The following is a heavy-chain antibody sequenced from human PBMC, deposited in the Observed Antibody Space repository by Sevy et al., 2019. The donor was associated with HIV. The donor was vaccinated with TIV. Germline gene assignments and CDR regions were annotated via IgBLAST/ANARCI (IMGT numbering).Heavy chain of an antibody. D-gene: IGHD5-12*01. Sequence: SETLSLTCTVSGGSISSGGYYWSWIRQHPGKGLEWIGYIYYSGSTYYNPSLKSRVTISVDTSKNQFSLKLSSVTAADTAVYYCARGGGVATIPGGYYFDYWGQGTLVTVSS. CDR3: ARGGGVATIPGGYYFDY. CDR1: GGSISSGGYY. V-gene: IGHV4-31*03. J-gene: IGHJ4*02. CDR2: IYYSGST.